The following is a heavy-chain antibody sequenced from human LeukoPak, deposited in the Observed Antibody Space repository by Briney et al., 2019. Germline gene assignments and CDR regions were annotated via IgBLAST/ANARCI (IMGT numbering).Heavy chain of an antibody. J-gene: IGHJ4*02. D-gene: IGHD1-1*01. Sequence: GGSLRLSCEASGFTFSNVWMNWVRQAPGKGLEWIGRIKTKTDGGTTEYAAPVKGRFTVSRDDSKNTVYLQMNSLKTEDTALYYCVTRVKSTGDYWGQGTLVTVSS. V-gene: IGHV3-15*01. CDR1: GFTFSNVW. CDR3: VTRVKSTGDY. CDR2: IKTKTDGGTT.